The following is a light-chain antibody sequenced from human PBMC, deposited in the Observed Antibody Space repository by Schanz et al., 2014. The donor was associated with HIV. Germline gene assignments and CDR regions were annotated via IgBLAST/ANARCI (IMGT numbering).Light chain of an antibody. CDR1: TSNIGSNT. V-gene: IGLV1-44*01. Sequence: QSVLTQPPSASGTPGQRVSISCSGSTSNIGSNTVTCYQQLPGTAPKLLIFGDNHRPSGVPDRFSGSKSGTSASLAISGLQAEDEADYYCQSYDSSLSGSVFGGGTQLTVL. J-gene: IGLJ7*01. CDR2: GDN. CDR3: QSYDSSLSGSV.